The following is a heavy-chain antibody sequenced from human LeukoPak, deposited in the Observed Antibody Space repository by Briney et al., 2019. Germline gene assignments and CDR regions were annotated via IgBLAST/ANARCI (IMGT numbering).Heavy chain of an antibody. CDR3: ARTLRFLDLDY. J-gene: IGHJ4*02. V-gene: IGHV3-33*01. CDR2: IWHDGSNK. CDR1: GFIFRSYG. Sequence: GRSLRLSCAASGFIFRSYGMHWVRHAPGKGLEWVAVIWHDGSNKHYADSVKGRFTISRDNSKNTLYLQMNSLRAEDTAVYYCARTLRFLDLDYWGQGTLVTVSS. D-gene: IGHD3-3*01.